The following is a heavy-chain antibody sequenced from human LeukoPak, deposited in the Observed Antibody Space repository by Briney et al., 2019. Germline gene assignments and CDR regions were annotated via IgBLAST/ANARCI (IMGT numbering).Heavy chain of an antibody. Sequence: GRYLRLSCAASGFTFSSYGMHWVRQAPGNGREWGAVIWYDGSNKYYADSVKGRFTISRDNSKNTLYLQMNSLRAEDTAVYYCASALSARQTNQFDYWGQGTLVTVSS. CDR3: ASALSARQTNQFDY. D-gene: IGHD6-6*01. V-gene: IGHV3-33*01. J-gene: IGHJ4*02. CDR2: IWYDGSNK. CDR1: GFTFSSYG.